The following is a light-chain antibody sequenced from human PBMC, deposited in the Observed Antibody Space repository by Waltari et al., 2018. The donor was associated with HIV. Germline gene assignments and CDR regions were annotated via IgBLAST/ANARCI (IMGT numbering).Light chain of an antibody. CDR1: SSHLGAGHQ. J-gene: IGLJ3*02. CDR3: QSYDDRLSGWV. Sequence: QSVLTQPPSVSGAPGPRVTISCTWISSHLGAGHQVHWFQQVPGTAPKLLIHGNTNRPSGVPDRFSGSKSGSSASLAITGLQAEDEADYYCQSYDDRLSGWVFGGGTKLTVL. CDR2: GNT. V-gene: IGLV1-40*01.